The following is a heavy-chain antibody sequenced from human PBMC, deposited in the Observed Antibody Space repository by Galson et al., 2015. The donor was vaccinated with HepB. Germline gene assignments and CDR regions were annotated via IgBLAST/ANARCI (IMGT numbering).Heavy chain of an antibody. CDR1: GYSFTTYW. J-gene: IGHJ6*02. Sequence: QSGAEVKKPGESLKISCKGSGYSFTTYWIGWVRQMPGKGLEWMGIIYPSDSDTRYSPSFQGQVTISADKSISTAYLQWSSLKASDTAMYYCARLVGTTIVRGVSGSGMDVWGQGTTVTVSS. V-gene: IGHV5-51*03. CDR2: IYPSDSDT. D-gene: IGHD3-10*01. CDR3: ARLVGTTIVRGVSGSGMDV.